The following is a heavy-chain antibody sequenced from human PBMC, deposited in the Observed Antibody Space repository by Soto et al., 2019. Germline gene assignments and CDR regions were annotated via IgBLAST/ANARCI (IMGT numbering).Heavy chain of an antibody. CDR2: ISSSSSTI. CDR3: ARGRGPWFGASNGMAV. CDR1: GFTFSSYS. Sequence: EVQLVESGGGLVQPGGSLRLSCAASGFTFSSYSMNWVRQAPGKGLEWVSYISSSSSTIYYADSVKGRFTISRDNAKNSLYLQMNSLRDEDTAVYYWARGRGPWFGASNGMAVWGQGTTVTVSS. J-gene: IGHJ6*02. V-gene: IGHV3-48*02. D-gene: IGHD3-10*01.